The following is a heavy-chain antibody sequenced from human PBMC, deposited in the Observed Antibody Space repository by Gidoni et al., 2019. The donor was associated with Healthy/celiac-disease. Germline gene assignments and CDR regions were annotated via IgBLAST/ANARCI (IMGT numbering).Heavy chain of an antibody. Sequence: QVQLQQWGAGLLKPSDTLSLTCAVYGGSFSGYYWSWIRQPPGKGLEWIGEINHSGSTNYNPSLKSRVTISVDTSKNQFSLKLSSVTAADTAVYYCARGPFSLGEVGMDVWGQGTTVTVSS. CDR2: INHSGST. CDR3: ARGPFSLGEVGMDV. J-gene: IGHJ6*02. D-gene: IGHD3-16*01. CDR1: GGSFSGYY. V-gene: IGHV4-34*01.